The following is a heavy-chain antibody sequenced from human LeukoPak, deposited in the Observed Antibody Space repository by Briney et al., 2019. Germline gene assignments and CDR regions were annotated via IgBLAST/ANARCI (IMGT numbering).Heavy chain of an antibody. D-gene: IGHD3-10*01. J-gene: IGHJ3*02. CDR1: GFTVSSDY. CDR3: ARGPYGSSGTPDAFDI. V-gene: IGHV3-66*01. Sequence: GGSLRLSCAASGFTVSSDYMSWVRQAPGKGLEWVSVIYSGGTTHYADSVKGRFTISRDNSRNTLYLQMNSLRAEDTAVYYCARGPYGSSGTPDAFDIWGQGTMVTVSS. CDR2: IYSGGTT.